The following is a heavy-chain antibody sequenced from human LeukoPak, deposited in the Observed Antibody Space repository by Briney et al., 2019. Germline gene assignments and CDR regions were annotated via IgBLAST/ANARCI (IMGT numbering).Heavy chain of an antibody. CDR2: MNQGGSEK. Sequence: GGSLRLSCAASGFTFSDSWMSWVRQAPGKGLEWVANMNQGGSEKDYVDSVKGRFTISRDNARKSLYLQMGSLRAADTAVYYCATYTHWVAGDVWGQGTTVTVSS. J-gene: IGHJ6*02. V-gene: IGHV3-7*01. D-gene: IGHD3-16*01. CDR3: ATYTHWVAGDV. CDR1: GFTFSDSW.